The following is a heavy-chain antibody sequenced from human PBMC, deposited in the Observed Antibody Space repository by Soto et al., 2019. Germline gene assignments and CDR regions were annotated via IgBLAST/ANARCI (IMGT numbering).Heavy chain of an antibody. D-gene: IGHD6-19*01. CDR1: GFSVSRKY. Sequence: EVQLVESGGGLVKPGGSLRLSCTASGFSVSRKYMIWVRQAPGKGLEWVSVIYSGGGTDYADSVKGRFSISRDNSKNTVYLQLNSLRVEDTAVYYCARDQWLGDYYYGMDVWGQGTTVTVSS. CDR3: ARDQWLGDYYYGMDV. V-gene: IGHV3-53*01. J-gene: IGHJ6*02. CDR2: IYSGGGT.